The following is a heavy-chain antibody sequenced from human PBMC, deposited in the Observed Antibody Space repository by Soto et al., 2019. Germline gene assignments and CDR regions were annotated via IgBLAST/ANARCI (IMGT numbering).Heavy chain of an antibody. V-gene: IGHV1-2*04. Sequence: ASVKVSCKASGYTFTGYYTHWVRQAPGQGLEWMGWINPNSGGTNYAQKFQGWVTMTRDTSISTAYMELSRLRSDDTAVYYCARGVVISITYYYYGMDVWGQGTTVTVSS. J-gene: IGHJ6*02. CDR3: ARGVVISITYYYYGMDV. D-gene: IGHD3-3*01. CDR1: GYTFTGYY. CDR2: INPNSGGT.